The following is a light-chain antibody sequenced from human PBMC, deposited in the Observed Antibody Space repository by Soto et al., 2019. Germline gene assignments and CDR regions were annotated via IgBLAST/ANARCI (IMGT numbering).Light chain of an antibody. J-gene: IGLJ1*01. CDR2: EVS. Sequence: QSALTQPPSASGSPGQSVTISCTGTSSDFGGYNYVSWYQQHPGKAPKLIIYEVSERPSGVPDRFSGSKSGNTASLTVSGLQAEDEGVYYCSSYAGFNYVFGTGTKVTVL. V-gene: IGLV2-8*01. CDR1: SSDFGGYNY. CDR3: SSYAGFNYV.